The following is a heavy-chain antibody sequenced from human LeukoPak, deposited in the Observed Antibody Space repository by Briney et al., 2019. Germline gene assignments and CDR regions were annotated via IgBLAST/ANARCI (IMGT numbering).Heavy chain of an antibody. CDR2: IYYSGST. D-gene: IGHD3-3*01. Sequence: SETLSLTCAVYGGSFSGYYWSWIRQPPGKGLEWIGYIYYSGSTYYNPSLKSRVTISVDTSKNQFSLKLSSVTAADTAVYYCAGFWSGYLDWGQGTLVTVSS. V-gene: IGHV4-34*09. J-gene: IGHJ4*02. CDR1: GGSFSGYY. CDR3: AGFWSGYLD.